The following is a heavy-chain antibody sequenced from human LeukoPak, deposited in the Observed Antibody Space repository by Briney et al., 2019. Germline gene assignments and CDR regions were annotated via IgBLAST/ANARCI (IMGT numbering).Heavy chain of an antibody. J-gene: IGHJ4*02. CDR1: GYTFTAYD. CDR3: ARLSDTPAYYYSSGYYHIRY. CDR2: MNPDTGNT. Sequence: ASVKVSCKASGYTFTAYDINWVRQGAGQGLEWIGWMNPDTGNTGYAQKFQGRVTMTRDMSKSTAYMDLNSLRSEDTAVYYCARLSDTPAYYYSSGYYHIRYWGQGTLLTVSS. D-gene: IGHD3-22*01. V-gene: IGHV1-8*01.